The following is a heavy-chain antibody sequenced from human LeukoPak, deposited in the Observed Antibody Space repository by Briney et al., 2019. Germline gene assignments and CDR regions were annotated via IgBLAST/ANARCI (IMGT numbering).Heavy chain of an antibody. J-gene: IGHJ4*02. CDR3: ARGIGIAVYCTDY. D-gene: IGHD6-19*01. Sequence: AGGSLRLSCAASGFTFSSYWMSWVRQAPGKGLNWVSAISGSGGSTYYADSVKGRFTISRDNSKNTLYLQMNSLRAEDTAVYYCARGIGIAVYCTDYWGQGTLVTVSS. CDR1: GFTFSSYW. V-gene: IGHV3-23*01. CDR2: ISGSGGST.